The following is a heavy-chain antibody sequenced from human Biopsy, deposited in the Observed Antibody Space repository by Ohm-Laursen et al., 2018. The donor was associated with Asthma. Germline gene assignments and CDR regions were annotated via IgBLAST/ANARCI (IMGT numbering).Heavy chain of an antibody. CDR2: IMTVFGTT. J-gene: IGHJ6*02. D-gene: IGHD6-19*01. CDR1: GGTFSNFA. V-gene: IGHV1-69*01. Sequence: SSVKVSYKAPGGTFSNFAISWVRQAPGQGLEWLGGIMTVFGTTNYAQKFQGRVTITADESTSTAYMEVTSLRSEDTAIYYCARCQVGYSSGWSLLLKKIYYSGMDAWGQGNAVTVSS. CDR3: ARCQVGYSSGWSLLLKKIYYSGMDA.